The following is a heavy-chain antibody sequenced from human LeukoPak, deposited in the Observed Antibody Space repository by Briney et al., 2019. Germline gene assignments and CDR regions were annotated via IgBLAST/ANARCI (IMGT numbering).Heavy chain of an antibody. Sequence: SETLSLTCTVSGGSISSYYWSWIRQPPGKGLEWIGYIYYSGSTNYNPSLKSRVTISVDTSKSQFSLKLSSVTAADTAVYYCARVPIAAAGTIFDYWGQGTLVTVSS. J-gene: IGHJ4*02. CDR1: GGSISSYY. CDR3: ARVPIAAAGTIFDY. CDR2: IYYSGST. V-gene: IGHV4-59*01. D-gene: IGHD6-13*01.